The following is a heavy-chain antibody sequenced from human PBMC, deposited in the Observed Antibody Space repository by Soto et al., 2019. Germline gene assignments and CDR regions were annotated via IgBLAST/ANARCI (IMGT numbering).Heavy chain of an antibody. Sequence: PGGSLRLSCAASGFTFSSYWMHWVRQAPGKGLVWVSRINSDGSSTSYADSVKGRFTISRDNAKNTQYLQINSLRGEDTAIYYCAREGYCLSSSCYGDAFDIWGQGTMVTVSS. D-gene: IGHD2-2*01. CDR3: AREGYCLSSSCYGDAFDI. CDR1: GFTFSSYW. V-gene: IGHV3-74*01. J-gene: IGHJ3*02. CDR2: INSDGSST.